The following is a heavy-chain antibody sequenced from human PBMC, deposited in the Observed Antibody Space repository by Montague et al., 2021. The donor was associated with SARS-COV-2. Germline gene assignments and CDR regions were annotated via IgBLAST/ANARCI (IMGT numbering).Heavy chain of an antibody. CDR2: IYYSGST. Sequence: SETLSLTCTVSGGSISNYYWSWIRQPPGKGLEWIGYIYYSGSTNYNPSLKSRVTISVDTSKNQFSLKLSSVTAADTAVYYCASPTYYYDGSGSDAFDIWGQGTMGTGSS. J-gene: IGHJ3*02. V-gene: IGHV4-59*08. CDR3: ASPTYYYDGSGSDAFDI. D-gene: IGHD3-22*01. CDR1: GGSISNYY.